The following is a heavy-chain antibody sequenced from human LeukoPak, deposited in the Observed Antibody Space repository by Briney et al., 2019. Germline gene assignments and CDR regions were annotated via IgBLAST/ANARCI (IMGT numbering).Heavy chain of an antibody. D-gene: IGHD4-11*01. V-gene: IGHV3-33*01. CDR3: TRDMATTTHSAWYFDL. Sequence: PGGSLRLSCAASGFTLSTYGMHWVRQAPGKGLEWVSVIWYDGSNQFYADSVKGRFTISRDYSKNTLYLQMNSLRADDTAVYYCTRDMATTTHSAWYFDLWGRGTLVTVSS. CDR1: GFTLSTYG. CDR2: IWYDGSNQ. J-gene: IGHJ2*01.